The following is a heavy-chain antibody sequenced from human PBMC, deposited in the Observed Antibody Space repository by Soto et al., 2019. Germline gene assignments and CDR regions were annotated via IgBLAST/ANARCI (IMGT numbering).Heavy chain of an antibody. CDR1: GFTFSSYA. CDR3: AKEDCGSGSCKKPTDY. CDR2: ISGSGGST. V-gene: IGHV3-23*01. Sequence: EVQLLESGGGLVQPGGSLRLSCAASGFTFSSYAMSWVRQAPGKGLEWVSAISGSGGSTYYADSVKGRFTIFRDNSKNTLYLQMDSRRAEDTAVYYCAKEDCGSGSCKKPTDYWGQGTLVTVSS. D-gene: IGHD2-15*01. J-gene: IGHJ4*02.